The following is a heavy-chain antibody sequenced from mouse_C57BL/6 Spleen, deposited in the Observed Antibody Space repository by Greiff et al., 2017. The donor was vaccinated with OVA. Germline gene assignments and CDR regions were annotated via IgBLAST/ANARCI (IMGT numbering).Heavy chain of an antibody. Sequence: QVQLQQPGAELVKPGASVKLSCKASGYTFTSYWITWVKQRPGQGLEWIGDIYPGSGSTNYNEKFKSKATLTVDTSSSTAYMQLSSLTSEDSAVYYCARRWDRDMDDWGQGTTVTVSS. D-gene: IGHD3-3*01. J-gene: IGHJ4*01. CDR2: IYPGSGST. CDR3: ARRWDRDMDD. CDR1: GYTFTSYW. V-gene: IGHV1-55*01.